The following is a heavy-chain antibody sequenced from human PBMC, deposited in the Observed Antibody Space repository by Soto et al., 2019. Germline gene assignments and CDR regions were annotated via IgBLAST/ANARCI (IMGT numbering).Heavy chain of an antibody. D-gene: IGHD1-1*01. CDR3: ERHEAVPKLKKGMGV. CDR2: IYYAGNT. CDR1: GGSTTGYF. Sequence: LEIRSLTYSVSGGSTTGYFWSWMRQRPGRGMECIGYIYYAGNTLYTPSLNNRVTIAVDTHKNQFSLELSSVTAADTAVYYCERHEAVPKLKKGMGVWGQGTPVT. J-gene: IGHJ6*01. V-gene: IGHV4-59*01.